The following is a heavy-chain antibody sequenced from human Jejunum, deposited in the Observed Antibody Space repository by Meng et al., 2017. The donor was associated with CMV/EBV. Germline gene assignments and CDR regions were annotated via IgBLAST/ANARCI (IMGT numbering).Heavy chain of an antibody. V-gene: IGHV1-8*01. CDR2: MNPASGAT. CDR1: GVTFTDYD. D-gene: IGHD4-23*01. CDR3: ARDYGGNSGWFDP. J-gene: IGHJ5*02. Sequence: SGVTFTDYDVNWVRQAPGQGLEWMGWMNPASGATGSAQKFQGRLILTSDISISTAYMELSNLRSEDSAIYYCARDYGGNSGWFDPWGHGTLVTVSS.